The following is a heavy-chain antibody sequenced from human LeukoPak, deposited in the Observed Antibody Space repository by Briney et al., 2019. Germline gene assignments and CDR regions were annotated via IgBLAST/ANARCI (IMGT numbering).Heavy chain of an antibody. CDR3: ARGIYYDNSGYIH. J-gene: IGHJ4*02. V-gene: IGHV3-53*01. Sequence: GGSLRLSCAASGFTVSSNYISWVRHAPGQGLEWGSVIYAGGSIYYADFVKGRFPISRDNSKNTVYLQMNSLRAEDPAVYYCARGIYYDNSGYIHWGQGTLVTVSS. CDR1: GFTVSSNY. D-gene: IGHD3-22*01. CDR2: IYAGGSI.